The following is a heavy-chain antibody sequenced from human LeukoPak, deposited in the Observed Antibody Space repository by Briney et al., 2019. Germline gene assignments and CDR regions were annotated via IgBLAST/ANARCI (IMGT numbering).Heavy chain of an antibody. Sequence: ASVKVSCKASGYTFTGYYMHWVRQAPGQGLEWMGRINPNSGGTNYAQKFQGRVTMTRDTSISTAYMELSRLRSDDTAVYYCAREPIVVGPKGYFDYWGQGTLVTVSS. D-gene: IGHD3-22*01. CDR3: AREPIVVGPKGYFDY. V-gene: IGHV1-2*06. CDR1: GYTFTGYY. CDR2: INPNSGGT. J-gene: IGHJ4*02.